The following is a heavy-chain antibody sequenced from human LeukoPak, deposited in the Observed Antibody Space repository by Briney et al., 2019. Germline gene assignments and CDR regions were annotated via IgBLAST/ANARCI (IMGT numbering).Heavy chain of an antibody. J-gene: IGHJ1*01. V-gene: IGHV1-46*02. CDR3: ARWTGIPAAVTSLFQY. D-gene: IGHD6-25*01. CDR2: INPSGGTT. Sequence: ASVKVSCKASGCPFNSYYMHWVRQAPGQGLEWMGVINPSGGTTSYAQKFQGRVTMTRDTSTSTVYMELSSLRSEDTAVYYCARWTGIPAAVTSLFQYWGQGTLVTVSS. CDR1: GCPFNSYY.